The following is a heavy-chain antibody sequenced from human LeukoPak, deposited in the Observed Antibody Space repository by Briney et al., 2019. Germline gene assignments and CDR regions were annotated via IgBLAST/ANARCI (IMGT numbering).Heavy chain of an antibody. J-gene: IGHJ4*02. CDR3: AKDDTKLNYYDSSGFLPDY. V-gene: IGHV3-30*02. CDR2: IRYDGSKK. CDR1: GFTFTSYG. D-gene: IGHD3-22*01. Sequence: PGGSLRLSCAASGFTFTSYGMHWVRQAPGKGLEWVSLIRYDGSKKYYADSVKGRFTISRDNSKNTLYLQMNSLKTDDTAVYFCAKDDTKLNYYDSSGFLPDYWGQGTLVTVSS.